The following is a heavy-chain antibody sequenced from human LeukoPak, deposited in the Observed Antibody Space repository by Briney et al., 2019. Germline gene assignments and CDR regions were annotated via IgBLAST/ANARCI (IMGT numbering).Heavy chain of an antibody. Sequence: PGGSLRLSCAASGFTFSSYSMNWVRQAPGKGLEWVSSISSSSSYIYYADSVKGRFTISRDNAKNSLYLQMNSLRAEDTAVYYCARGPDSGYDFFDYWGQGTLVTVSS. CDR1: GFTFSSYS. CDR2: ISSSSSYI. D-gene: IGHD5-12*01. V-gene: IGHV3-21*01. CDR3: ARGPDSGYDFFDY. J-gene: IGHJ4*02.